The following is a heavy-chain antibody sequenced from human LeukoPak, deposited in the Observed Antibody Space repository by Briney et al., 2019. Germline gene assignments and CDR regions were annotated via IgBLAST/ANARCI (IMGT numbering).Heavy chain of an antibody. CDR2: TYYRSKWYH. Sequence: SQTLSLTCVISGDSVSSNSAAWNWIRQSPSRGLEWLGRTYYRSKWYHGYAVSVKSRITISPDTSKSQFSLQLNSVTPEDSAVYYCARPQTSTWFDFDCWGQGILVTVSS. D-gene: IGHD6-13*01. V-gene: IGHV6-1*01. J-gene: IGHJ4*02. CDR3: ARPQTSTWFDFDC. CDR1: GDSVSSNSAA.